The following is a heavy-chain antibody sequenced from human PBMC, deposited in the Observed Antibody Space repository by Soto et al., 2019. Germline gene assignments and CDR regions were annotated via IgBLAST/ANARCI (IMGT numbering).Heavy chain of an antibody. Sequence: SEALSLTCTVSGDSISSYYWNWIRQPAGKGLEWIGRIDASGNSNYNPSLKSRVTMSVDTSKKQFSLKVTSVTAADTAVYYCARYSSNWFQTEGMDVWGQGTTVTVSS. J-gene: IGHJ6*02. CDR1: GDSISSYY. D-gene: IGHD6-13*01. CDR2: IDASGNS. V-gene: IGHV4-4*07. CDR3: ARYSSNWFQTEGMDV.